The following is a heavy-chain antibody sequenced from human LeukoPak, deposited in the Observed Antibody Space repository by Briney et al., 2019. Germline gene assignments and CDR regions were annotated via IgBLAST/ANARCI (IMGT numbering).Heavy chain of an antibody. D-gene: IGHD1-26*01. CDR3: AIAVGTRLGYFQH. J-gene: IGHJ1*01. CDR2: IIPIFGTA. CDR1: GYTFTSYG. Sequence: SVKVSCKTSGYTFTSYGISWVRQAPGQGLEWMGGIIPIFGTANYAQKFQGRVTITADESTSTAYMELSSLRSEDTAVYYCAIAVGTRLGYFQHWGQGTLVTVSS. V-gene: IGHV1-69*13.